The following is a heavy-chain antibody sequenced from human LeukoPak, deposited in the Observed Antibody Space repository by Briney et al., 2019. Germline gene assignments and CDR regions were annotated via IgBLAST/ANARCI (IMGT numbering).Heavy chain of an antibody. CDR3: ASQRSGYYFDY. Sequence: PSETLSLTCTVSGGSISSSNYYWAWIRQPPGKGLEWIGSAYYSGTTFYNPSLKSRVTVSVDMSKNQFSLKLSSVTAADTAAYYCASQRSGYYFDYWGQGTLVTVSS. J-gene: IGHJ4*02. CDR2: AYYSGTT. CDR1: GGSISSSNYY. V-gene: IGHV4-39*01. D-gene: IGHD3-3*01.